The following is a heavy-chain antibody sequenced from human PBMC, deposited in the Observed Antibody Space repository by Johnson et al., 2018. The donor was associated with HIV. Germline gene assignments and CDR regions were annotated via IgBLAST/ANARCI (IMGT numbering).Heavy chain of an antibody. CDR3: ARDRRYYGSGSYGGAFDI. CDR2: INWNGGST. CDR1: GFTFDDYG. J-gene: IGHJ3*02. V-gene: IGHV3-20*04. Sequence: VQLVESGGGVVRPGGSLRLSCAASGFTFDDYGMSWVRQAPGKGLEWVSGINWNGGSTGYADSVKCRFTISRDNAKNSLYLQMNSLRAEDTALYYCARDRRYYGSGSYGGAFDIWGQGTMVTVSS. D-gene: IGHD3-10*01.